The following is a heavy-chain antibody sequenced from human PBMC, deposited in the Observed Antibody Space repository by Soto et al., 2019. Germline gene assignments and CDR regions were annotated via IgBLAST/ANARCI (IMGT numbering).Heavy chain of an antibody. CDR2: IYYSGST. CDR3: ATGGAYCGGDCYPHPLDC. Sequence: SETLSLTSTVSGGSISSYYWSWIRQPPGKGLEWIGYIYYSGSTNYNPSLKSRVTISVDTSRNQFSLKLSSVTAADTAVYYCATGGAYCGGDCYPHPLDCWGQGTQVTVSS. V-gene: IGHV4-59*01. CDR1: GGSISSYY. D-gene: IGHD2-21*02. J-gene: IGHJ4*02.